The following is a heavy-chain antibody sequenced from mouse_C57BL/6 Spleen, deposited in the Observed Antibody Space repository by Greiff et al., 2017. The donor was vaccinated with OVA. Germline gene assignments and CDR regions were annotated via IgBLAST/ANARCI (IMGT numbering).Heavy chain of an antibody. CDR2: IDPSDSYT. J-gene: IGHJ3*01. V-gene: IGHV1-69*01. Sequence: VQLQQPGAELVMPGASVKLSCKASGYTFTSYWMHWVKQRPGQGLEWIGEIDPSDSYTNYNQKFKGKSTLTVDKSSSTAYMQLSSLTSEDSAVYYCAPSYYDGEVLAYWHGGTLVAVSA. CDR1: GYTFTSYW. CDR3: APSYYDGEVLAY. D-gene: IGHD2-4*01.